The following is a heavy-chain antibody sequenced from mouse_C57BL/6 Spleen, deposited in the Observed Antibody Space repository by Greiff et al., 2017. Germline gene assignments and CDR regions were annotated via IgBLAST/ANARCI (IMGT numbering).Heavy chain of an antibody. CDR3: ARSGTMVTTRAMDY. V-gene: IGHV1-39*01. CDR1: GYSFTDYN. D-gene: IGHD2-2*01. J-gene: IGHJ4*01. Sequence: EVQLQQSGPELVKPGASVKISCKASGYSFTDYNMNWVKQSNGKSLEWIGVINPNYGTTSYNQKFKGKATLTVDQSSSTAYMQLNSLTSEDSAVYYWARSGTMVTTRAMDYWGQGTSVTVSS. CDR2: INPNYGTT.